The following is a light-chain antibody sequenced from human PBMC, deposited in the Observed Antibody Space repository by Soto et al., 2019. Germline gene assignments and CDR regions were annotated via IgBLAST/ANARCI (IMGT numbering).Light chain of an antibody. Sequence: EIVLTQSPGTLSLSPGERATLSCRASQSVSSNYLAWYQQKPGQAPRLLIYGASSRATGIPDRISGSGSGTDFTLTISSLQPEDFATYYCQQANSFPITFGQGTKVDIK. CDR1: QSVSSNY. CDR3: QQANSFPIT. J-gene: IGKJ1*01. CDR2: GAS. V-gene: IGKV3-20*01.